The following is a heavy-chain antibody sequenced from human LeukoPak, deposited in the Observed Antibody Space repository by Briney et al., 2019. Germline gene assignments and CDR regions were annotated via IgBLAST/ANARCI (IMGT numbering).Heavy chain of an antibody. J-gene: IGHJ4*02. D-gene: IGHD3-16*01. CDR2: INHSGST. CDR3: ATSGGTLGPTNYFAY. V-gene: IGHV4-34*01. CDR1: GESFSGYY. Sequence: PSVTLSLTCAVYGESFSGYYWSWIRQPPGKGLEWIGEINHSGSTNYNPSLKSRVTISVDTSKNQFSLKLSSVTAADTAVYYCATSGGTLGPTNYFAYWGQGTLVTVSS.